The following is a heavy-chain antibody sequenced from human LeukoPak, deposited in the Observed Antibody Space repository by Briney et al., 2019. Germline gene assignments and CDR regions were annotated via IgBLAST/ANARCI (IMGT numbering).Heavy chain of an antibody. CDR3: ASLDSSGYSNFDY. D-gene: IGHD3-22*01. Sequence: PSETLSLTCTVSGDSISSGGYYWRSVRQHPGKGLEWIGYIYYSGSIYYNPSLKSRVTISVDTSKNQFSLKLSSVTGADTAVYYCASLDSSGYSNFDYGGQGTLVTVS. CDR2: IYYSGSI. CDR1: GDSISSGGYY. V-gene: IGHV4-30-4*08. J-gene: IGHJ4*02.